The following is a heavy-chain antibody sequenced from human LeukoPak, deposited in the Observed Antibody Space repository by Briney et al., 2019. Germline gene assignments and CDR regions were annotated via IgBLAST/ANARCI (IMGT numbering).Heavy chain of an antibody. CDR3: ARDAITGTTPLLDS. D-gene: IGHD1-1*01. Sequence: GGSLRLSCAAFGFTFSNYEMNWVRQAPGKGLEWVAYISSSGSTIYSADSVKGRFTISRDNAKNSLYLQMNSLRAEDTAVYYCARDAITGTTPLLDSWGQGTLVTVSS. CDR1: GFTFSNYE. CDR2: ISSSGSTI. J-gene: IGHJ4*02. V-gene: IGHV3-48*03.